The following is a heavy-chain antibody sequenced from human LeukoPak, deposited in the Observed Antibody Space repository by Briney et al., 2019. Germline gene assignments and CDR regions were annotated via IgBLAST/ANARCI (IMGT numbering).Heavy chain of an antibody. CDR3: ARDTYYYGSGSYSYYYYYYYMDV. V-gene: IGHV4-34*01. Sequence: SETLSLTCAVYGGSFSGYYWSWIRQPPGKGLEWIGEINHSGSTNYNPSLKSRVTMSVDTSKNQFSLELSSVTAADTAVYYCARDTYYYGSGSYSYYYYYYYMDVWGKGTTATVSS. CDR1: GGSFSGYY. CDR2: INHSGST. D-gene: IGHD3-10*01. J-gene: IGHJ6*03.